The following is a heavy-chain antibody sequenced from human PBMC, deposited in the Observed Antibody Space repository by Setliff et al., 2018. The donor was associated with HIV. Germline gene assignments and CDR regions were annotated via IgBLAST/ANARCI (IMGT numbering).Heavy chain of an antibody. CDR1: GGSISNSSYY. CDR3: AGGLHGLGSYPYYFDS. V-gene: IGHV4-39*01. D-gene: IGHD3-10*01. Sequence: LSLTCIVSGGSISNSSYYWGWIHQPPGKGLEWVGSIYYSGNTHYNPSLKSRVSMSVDTSKNQFSLKLNSVTAADTAVYYCAGGLHGLGSYPYYFDSWGQGILVTVSS. CDR2: IYYSGNT. J-gene: IGHJ4*02.